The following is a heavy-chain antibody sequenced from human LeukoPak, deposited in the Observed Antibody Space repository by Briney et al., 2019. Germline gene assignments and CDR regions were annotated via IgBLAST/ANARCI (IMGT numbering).Heavy chain of an antibody. J-gene: IGHJ4*02. CDR2: ISYDGSNK. CDR3: AREGEGGYSGYDYALDY. D-gene: IGHD5-12*01. CDR1: GFTFSSYA. Sequence: GGSLRLSCAASGFTFSSYAMHWVRQAPGKGLEWVAVISYDGSNKYYADSVKGRFTISRDNSKNTLYLQMNSLRAEDTAVYYCAREGEGGYSGYDYALDYWGQGTLVTVSS. V-gene: IGHV3-30-3*01.